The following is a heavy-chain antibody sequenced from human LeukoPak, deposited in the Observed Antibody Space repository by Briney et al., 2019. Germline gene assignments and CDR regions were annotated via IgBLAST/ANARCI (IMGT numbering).Heavy chain of an antibody. Sequence: SQTLSLTCTVSGGSISSGGYYWSWIRQPPGKGLEWIGYIYYSGNTNYNPSLKSRVAISADTPKNQFSLKVNSATAADTAVYYCARLVRDSASGYWYFDLWGRGTLVTVSS. J-gene: IGHJ2*01. CDR2: IYYSGNT. CDR3: ARLVRDSASGYWYFDL. CDR1: GGSISSGGYY. V-gene: IGHV4-61*08. D-gene: IGHD5-18*01.